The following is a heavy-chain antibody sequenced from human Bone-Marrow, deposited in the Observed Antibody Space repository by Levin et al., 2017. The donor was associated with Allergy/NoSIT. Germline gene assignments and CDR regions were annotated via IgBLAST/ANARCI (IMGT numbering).Heavy chain of an antibody. CDR2: IYSDGST. J-gene: IGHJ4*02. D-gene: IGHD2-21*01. CDR3: ARNSGSCNSCGY. V-gene: IGHV3-66*01. Sequence: GESLKISCAASGFTVSNNYMSWVRQAPGKGLEWVSLIYSDGSTRFADSVKGRFTISRDSSKNTLYLQMNSLIAEDTAVYYCARNSGSCNSCGYWGQGTLVTVSS. CDR1: GFTVSNNY.